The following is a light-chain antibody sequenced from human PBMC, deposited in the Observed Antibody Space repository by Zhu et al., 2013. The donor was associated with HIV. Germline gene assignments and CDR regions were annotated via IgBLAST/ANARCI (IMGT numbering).Light chain of an antibody. CDR3: QQLNTYPRT. V-gene: IGKV1-5*03. CDR2: RAS. Sequence: DIQMTQSPSTLSASVGERVTITCRGSQSVSNWLAWYQQKPGKAPKLLIYRASSLESGVSSRFSGSGSGTEFTLTINSLQPDDFATYYCQQLNTYPRTFGQGTKVE. J-gene: IGKJ1*01. CDR1: QSVSNW.